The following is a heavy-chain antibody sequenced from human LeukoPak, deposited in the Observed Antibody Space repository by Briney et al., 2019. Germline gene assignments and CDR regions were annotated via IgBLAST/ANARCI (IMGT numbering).Heavy chain of an antibody. Sequence: SETLSLTCTVSGGSISGDYWSWIRQPAGKGLEWIGRMFTSGSANYNPSLKSRVTMSTDTSKNQFSLKLTSVTAADTAIYYCAKSNGYGLIDIWGQGTMVTVSS. D-gene: IGHD3-22*01. CDR1: GGSISGDY. V-gene: IGHV4-4*07. J-gene: IGHJ3*02. CDR2: MFTSGSA. CDR3: AKSNGYGLIDI.